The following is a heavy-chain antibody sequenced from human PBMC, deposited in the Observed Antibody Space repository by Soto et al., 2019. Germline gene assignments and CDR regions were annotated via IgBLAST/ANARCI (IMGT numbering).Heavy chain of an antibody. J-gene: IGHJ3*02. V-gene: IGHV1-3*01. D-gene: IGHD2-15*01. CDR1: GYTFTSYA. Sequence: XSVKVSCKASGYTFTSYAMDWGRQAPGQRLEWMGWINAGNGNTKYSQKFQGRVTITRDTSASTAYMELSSLRSEDTAVYYCARDLYGGSPIAFDIWGQGTMVTVSS. CDR2: INAGNGNT. CDR3: ARDLYGGSPIAFDI.